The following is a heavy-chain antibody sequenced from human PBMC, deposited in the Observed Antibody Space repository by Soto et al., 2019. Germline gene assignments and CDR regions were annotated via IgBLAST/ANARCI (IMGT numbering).Heavy chain of an antibody. CDR1: GGSISSSRSY. D-gene: IGHD6-13*01. V-gene: IGHV4-39*01. J-gene: IGHJ5*02. Sequence: SETLSLTCNVSGGSISSSRSYWAWFRQPPGKELEWIANIFYAGNTYYNPSLKSRVTLSFDTSNNQFSLKLDSVTSSYTAVYYCARQAAAPGIDLWFDPWGQGTLVT. CDR2: IFYAGNT. CDR3: ARQAAAPGIDLWFDP.